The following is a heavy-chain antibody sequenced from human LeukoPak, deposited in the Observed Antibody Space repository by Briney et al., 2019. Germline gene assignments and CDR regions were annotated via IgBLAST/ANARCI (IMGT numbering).Heavy chain of an antibody. J-gene: IGHJ4*02. CDR3: AAITMVRGVGFDY. D-gene: IGHD3-10*01. V-gene: IGHV3-48*03. CDR2: ISCSGNTI. CDR1: GFTFSSYE. Sequence: QPGGSLRLSCAASGFTFSSYEMNWVRQAPGKGLEWVSYISCSGNTIYYADSVKGRFTISRDYAKNSLYLQMNSLRAEDTAVYYCAAITMVRGVGFDYWGQGTLVTVSS.